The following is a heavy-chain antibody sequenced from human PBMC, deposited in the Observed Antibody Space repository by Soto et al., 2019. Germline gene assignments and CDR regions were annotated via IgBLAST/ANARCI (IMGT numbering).Heavy chain of an antibody. J-gene: IGHJ6*03. CDR3: XXXXXXXXXXMDA. Sequence: QVQLVQSGAEVKKPGASVKLSCKASGYTFNMYAIHWVRQAPGQRLEWMGWINAGNGDIKYSQKFQGRVTLTRDTSAXXXXXXXXXXXXXXXXXXXXXXXXXXXXXXMDAWGKGTTVTVSS. CDR2: INAGNGDI. CDR1: GYTFNMYA. V-gene: IGHV1-3*01.